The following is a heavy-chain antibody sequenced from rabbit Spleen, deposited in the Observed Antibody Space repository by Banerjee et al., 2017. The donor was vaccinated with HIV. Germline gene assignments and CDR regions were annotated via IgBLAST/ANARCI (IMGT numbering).Heavy chain of an antibody. CDR1: GIDFSSYFY. D-gene: IGHD4-1*01. CDR2: IYGGSSGNT. V-gene: IGHV1S40*01. J-gene: IGHJ2*01. CDR3: ARDRGSGWGDAIDP. Sequence: QSLEESGGDLVKPGASLTLTCTASGIDFSSYFYMCWVRQAPGKGLEWIACIYGGSSGNTDYASWAKGRFTISRTSSTTVTLRMTSLTAADTATYFCARDRGSGWGDAIDPWGPGTLVTVS.